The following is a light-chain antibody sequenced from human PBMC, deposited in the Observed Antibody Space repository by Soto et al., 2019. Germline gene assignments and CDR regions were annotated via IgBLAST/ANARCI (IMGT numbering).Light chain of an antibody. J-gene: IGKJ1*01. V-gene: IGKV1-6*01. Sequence: ASQMTQSPSSLSASVGDRVTITCRASQDIRNKLGWFQQKPGKAPGLLIYAASILQNGVPSRFSGSGSGTDFTLTISSLQPEDFATYYCLQDHNYAWTFGQGTKVDIK. CDR3: LQDHNYAWT. CDR1: QDIRNK. CDR2: AAS.